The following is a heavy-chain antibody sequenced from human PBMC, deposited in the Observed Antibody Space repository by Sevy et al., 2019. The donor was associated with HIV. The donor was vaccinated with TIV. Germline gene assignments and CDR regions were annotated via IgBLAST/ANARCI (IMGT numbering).Heavy chain of an antibody. CDR1: GGTFSRDG. V-gene: IGHV1-69*13. D-gene: IGHD6-19*01. Sequence: ASVKVSCKASGGTFSRDGISWVRQAPGHGLEWMGGIISFFDMTNYAQKFQGRVTITADESMSTVYMELSSLRFEDTAVYYCARGGGSGWYYFDSWGQGTLVTVSS. CDR2: IISFFDMT. J-gene: IGHJ4*02. CDR3: ARGGGSGWYYFDS.